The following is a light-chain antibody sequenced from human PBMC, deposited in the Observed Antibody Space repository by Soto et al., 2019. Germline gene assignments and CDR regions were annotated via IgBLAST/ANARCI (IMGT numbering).Light chain of an antibody. V-gene: IGLV2-8*01. Sequence: QSVLTQPPSAYGSPGQSVTISCTGTSSDFGGYNYVSWYQQHPGKAPKLMIYEVSKRPSGVPDRFSGSKSGNTASLTVSGLQAEDEADYYCSSYAGTNNLGVFGTGTKVTVL. CDR1: SSDFGGYNY. CDR3: SSYAGTNNLGV. CDR2: EVS. J-gene: IGLJ1*01.